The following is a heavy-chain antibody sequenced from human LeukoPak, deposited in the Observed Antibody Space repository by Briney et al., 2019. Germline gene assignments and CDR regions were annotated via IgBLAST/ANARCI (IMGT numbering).Heavy chain of an antibody. CDR1: GFTFSSYA. J-gene: IGHJ4*02. CDR2: ISGSGGST. Sequence: PGGSLRLSCAASGFTFSSYAMSWVRQAPGKGLEWVSAISGSGGSTYYADSVKGRFTTSRDNSKNTLYLQMNSLRAEDTAVYYCAKESDYYGSGSSYFDYWGQGTLVTVSS. D-gene: IGHD3-10*01. V-gene: IGHV3-23*01. CDR3: AKESDYYGSGSSYFDY.